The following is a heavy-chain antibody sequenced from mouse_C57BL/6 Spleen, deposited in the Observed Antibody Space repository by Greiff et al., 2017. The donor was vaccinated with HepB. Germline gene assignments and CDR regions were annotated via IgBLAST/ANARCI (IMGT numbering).Heavy chain of an antibody. CDR1: GYTFTSYW. CDR2: IDPSDSYT. V-gene: IGHV1-59*01. D-gene: IGHD2-1*01. Sequence: QVQLQQPGAELVRPGTSVKLSCKASGYTFTSYWMHWVKQRPGQGLEWIGVIDPSDSYTNYNQKFKGKATLTVDTSSSTAYMQLSSLTSEDSAVYYCAGNYEGAMDYWGQGTSVTVSS. CDR3: AGNYEGAMDY. J-gene: IGHJ4*01.